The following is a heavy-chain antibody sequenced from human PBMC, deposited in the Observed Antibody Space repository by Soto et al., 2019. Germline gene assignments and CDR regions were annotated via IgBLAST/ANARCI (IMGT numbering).Heavy chain of an antibody. Sequence: QVQLVESGGGVAQPGRSLRLSCTVSGFTFSGHAMHWVRQAPGKGLEWVTQIWYDGSNKYYAESVKGRFTISRDNSKNTMYIQMNSLRVEDTAVYYCARDGKGLAPYALDVWGQGTSVTVSS. CDR1: GFTFSGHA. CDR3: ARDGKGLAPYALDV. V-gene: IGHV3-33*01. J-gene: IGHJ6*02. CDR2: IWYDGSNK. D-gene: IGHD6-19*01.